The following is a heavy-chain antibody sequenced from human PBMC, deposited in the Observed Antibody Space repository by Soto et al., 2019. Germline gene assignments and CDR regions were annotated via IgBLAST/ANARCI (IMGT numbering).Heavy chain of an antibody. D-gene: IGHD3-10*01. CDR1: GGSISSGGYY. Sequence: LSLTCTVSGGSISSGGYYWSWIRQHPGKGLEWIGYIYYSGSTYYNPSLKSRVTISVDTSKNQFSLKLSSVTAADTAVYYCARDSSTYGSGSYYSEAYYYGMDVWGQGTTVTVSS. V-gene: IGHV4-31*03. J-gene: IGHJ6*02. CDR2: IYYSGST. CDR3: ARDSSTYGSGSYYSEAYYYGMDV.